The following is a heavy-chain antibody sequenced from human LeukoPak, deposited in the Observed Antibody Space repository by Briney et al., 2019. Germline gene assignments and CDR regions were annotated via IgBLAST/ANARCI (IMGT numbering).Heavy chain of an antibody. Sequence: SGPTLVNPTQTLTLTCSFSGFSLSTSGMRVSWIRQPPGKALEWLARIDWDDDKIYSMSLRTRLTLSKDTSKNQVVLTMSNMDPVDTATYYCARTTPTGYLDYWGQGTLVTVSS. D-gene: IGHD2-8*02. CDR2: IDWDDDK. J-gene: IGHJ4*02. CDR3: ARTTPTGYLDY. CDR1: GFSLSTSGMR. V-gene: IGHV2-70*04.